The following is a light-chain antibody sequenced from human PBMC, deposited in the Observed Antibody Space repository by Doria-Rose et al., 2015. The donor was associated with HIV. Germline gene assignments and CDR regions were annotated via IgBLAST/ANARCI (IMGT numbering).Light chain of an antibody. CDR2: EVT. V-gene: IGLV2-14*01. CDR1: SSDIGSYDS. J-gene: IGLJ1*01. Sequence: QAVVTQPASVSGSPGQSIAISCTGTSSDIGSYDSVSWYQHRPGRAPTVIIYEVTKRPSGVSNRFSGSKSGNTASLHISGLQAQDEAVYYCASYTTFASFVFGVGTTVTVL. CDR3: ASYTTFASFV.